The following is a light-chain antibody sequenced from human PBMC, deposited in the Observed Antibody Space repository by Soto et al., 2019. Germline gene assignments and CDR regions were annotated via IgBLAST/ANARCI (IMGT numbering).Light chain of an antibody. Sequence: EIVLTQSPATLSSSPGERATLSCRASQTVSNKVAWYQHKPGQAPRLLIYDTSNRATGIPARFSGSGSGTDFTLTISSLEPEDFAVYYCHQRKSWPRTFGQGTKVDIK. J-gene: IGKJ1*01. CDR3: HQRKSWPRT. CDR2: DTS. V-gene: IGKV3-11*01. CDR1: QTVSNK.